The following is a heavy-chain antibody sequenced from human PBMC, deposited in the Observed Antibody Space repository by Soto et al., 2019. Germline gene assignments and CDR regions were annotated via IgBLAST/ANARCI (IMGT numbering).Heavy chain of an antibody. CDR2: IYPGDSDT. CDR1: GYSFTSYW. Sequence: GESLKISCKGSGYSFTSYWIGWVRQMPGKGLEWMGIIYPGDSDTRYTPSFQGQVTISADKSISTAYLQWSSLKASDTAMYYCARTAAAGKYYYGTDVWGQGTTVTVSS. V-gene: IGHV5-51*01. D-gene: IGHD6-13*01. CDR3: ARTAAAGKYYYGTDV. J-gene: IGHJ6*02.